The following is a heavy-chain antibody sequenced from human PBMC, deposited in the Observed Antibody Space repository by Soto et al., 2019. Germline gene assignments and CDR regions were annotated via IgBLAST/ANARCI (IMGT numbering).Heavy chain of an antibody. D-gene: IGHD3-22*01. CDR1: GGSFSGYY. CDR2: INHSGST. Sequence: SETLSLTCAVYGGSFSGYYWSWIRQPPGKGLEWIGEINHSGSTNYNPSLKSRVTISVDTSKNQLSLKLSSVTAADTAVYYCARATRDPTYHYDSSGYSRKIGFDYWGQGTLVTVSS. J-gene: IGHJ4*02. V-gene: IGHV4-34*01. CDR3: ARATRDPTYHYDSSGYSRKIGFDY.